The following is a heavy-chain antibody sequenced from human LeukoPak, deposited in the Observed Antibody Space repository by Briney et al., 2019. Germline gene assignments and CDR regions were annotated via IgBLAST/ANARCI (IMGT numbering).Heavy chain of an antibody. CDR3: ARDKLGSRYYYDSSGFNDAFDI. D-gene: IGHD3-22*01. CDR2: INPYSGGT. Sequence: ASVKVSCKASGYTFTDNYMHWVRQAPGQGLECMGWINPYSGGTVYAQKFQGRVTMTRDTSISTAYMELSRLRSDDTAVYYCARDKLGSRYYYDSSGFNDAFDIWGQGTMVTVSS. V-gene: IGHV1-2*02. CDR1: GYTFTDNY. J-gene: IGHJ3*02.